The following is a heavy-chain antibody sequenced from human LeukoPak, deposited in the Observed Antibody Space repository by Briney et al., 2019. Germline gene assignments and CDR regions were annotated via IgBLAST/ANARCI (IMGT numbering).Heavy chain of an antibody. CDR2: ISAYNGNT. J-gene: IGHJ3*02. V-gene: IGHV1-18*01. Sequence: ASVKVSCKASGYTFTSCSISWLRQAPGQGLEWMGWISAYNGNTNYAHKLQGRVTMTTDTSTITYYMELRSLRSDDTAAYDCARATSPIHYQLVRGDAFDIWGQGTMVTVSS. CDR3: ARATSPIHYQLVRGDAFDI. D-gene: IGHD6-13*01. CDR1: GYTFTSCS.